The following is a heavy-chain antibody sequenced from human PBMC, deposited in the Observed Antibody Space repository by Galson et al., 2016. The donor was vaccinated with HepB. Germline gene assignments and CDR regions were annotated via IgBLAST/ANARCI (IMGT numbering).Heavy chain of an antibody. CDR3: AHSGPATPPGSGSFFDV. D-gene: IGHD1-26*01. J-gene: IGHJ4*02. CDR2: IYWDDDK. CDR1: GFTPNTRGVG. Sequence: PALVKPTQTLTLTCSLSGFTPNTRGVGVGWIRQPPGKALEWLGIIYWDDDKRYKPSLKDRLTITKDTSKSQVVLTLTNVDRVDTPTYFCAHSGPATPPGSGSFFDVWGQGTLITVSS. V-gene: IGHV2-5*02.